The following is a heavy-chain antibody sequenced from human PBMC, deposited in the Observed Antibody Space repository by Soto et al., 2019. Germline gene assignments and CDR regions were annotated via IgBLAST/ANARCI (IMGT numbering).Heavy chain of an antibody. J-gene: IGHJ3*02. V-gene: IGHV1-18*01. CDR1: GYTFTSYG. CDR3: ARDRWSRMATIENAFDI. D-gene: IGHD5-12*01. Sequence: QVQLVQSGAEVKKPGASVKVSCKASGYTFTSYGISWVRQAPGQGLEWMGWISAYNGNTNYAQKLQGRVTMTTDTSTSTAYMELRSLRSDDTAVYYCARDRWSRMATIENAFDIWGQGTMVTVSS. CDR2: ISAYNGNT.